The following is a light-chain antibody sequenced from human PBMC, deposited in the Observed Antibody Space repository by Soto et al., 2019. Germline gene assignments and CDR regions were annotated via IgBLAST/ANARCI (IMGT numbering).Light chain of an antibody. Sequence: QSVLTQPASVSGSPGQSITISCTGTSGDVGTYKLVSWYQHHPGKVPRLMIYEGTKRPSGVSDRFSGSKSGNTASLTISGHQSEDEADYYCCSYAGSCTVVVFGGGTKLTVL. CDR3: CSYAGSCTVVV. CDR1: SGDVGTYKL. J-gene: IGLJ2*01. V-gene: IGLV2-23*03. CDR2: EGT.